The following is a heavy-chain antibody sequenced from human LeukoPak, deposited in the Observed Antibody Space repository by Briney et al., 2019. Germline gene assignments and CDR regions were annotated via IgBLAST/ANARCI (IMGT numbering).Heavy chain of an antibody. Sequence: GGSLRLSCAASGFTFSSYGMHWVRQAPGKGLEWVAVIWYDGSNKYYADSAKGRFTISRDNSKNTLYLQMNSLRAEDTAVYYCAKDVGMTTVTTFDYWGQGTLVTVSS. V-gene: IGHV3-33*06. CDR1: GFTFSSYG. D-gene: IGHD4-17*01. CDR3: AKDVGMTTVTTFDY. CDR2: IWYDGSNK. J-gene: IGHJ4*02.